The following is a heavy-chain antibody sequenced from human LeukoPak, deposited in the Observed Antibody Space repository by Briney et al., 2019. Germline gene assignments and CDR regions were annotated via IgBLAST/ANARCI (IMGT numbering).Heavy chain of an antibody. CDR3: ARTMIVSFDY. V-gene: IGHV3-48*03. Sequence: GGSLRLSCAASGSTFSTYEMNWVRQAPGKGLEWVSYISSSGSTIYYADSVKGRFTISRDNAKNSLYLQMNSLRAEDTAVYYCARTMIVSFDYWGQGTLVTVSS. J-gene: IGHJ4*02. CDR2: ISSSGSTI. D-gene: IGHD3-22*01. CDR1: GSTFSTYE.